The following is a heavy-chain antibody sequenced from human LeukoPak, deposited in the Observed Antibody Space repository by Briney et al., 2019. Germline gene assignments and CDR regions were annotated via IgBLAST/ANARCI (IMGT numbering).Heavy chain of an antibody. Sequence: PGGSLRLSXAASGFTFSSYGMHWVRQAPGKGLEWVAVIWYDGSNKYYADSVKGRFTISRDNSKNALYLQMNSLRAEDTAVYYCAKGRRYCTSTSCRTGAFDIWGQGTMVTVSS. CDR1: GFTFSSYG. D-gene: IGHD2-2*01. V-gene: IGHV3-33*06. J-gene: IGHJ3*02. CDR3: AKGRRYCTSTSCRTGAFDI. CDR2: IWYDGSNK.